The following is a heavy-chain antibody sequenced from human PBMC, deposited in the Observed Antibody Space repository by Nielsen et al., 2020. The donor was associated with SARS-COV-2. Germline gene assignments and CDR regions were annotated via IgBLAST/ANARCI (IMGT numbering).Heavy chain of an antibody. CDR2: ISSSSSTI. V-gene: IGHV3-48*02. D-gene: IGHD6-6*01. J-gene: IGHJ6*02. Sequence: GESLKISCAASGFTFSSYSMNWVRQAPGKGLEWVSYISSSSSTIYYADSVKGRFTISRDNAKNSLYLQMNSLRDEDTAVYYCARDFSSSSPYGMDVWGQGTVVTVSS. CDR1: GFTFSSYS. CDR3: ARDFSSSSPYGMDV.